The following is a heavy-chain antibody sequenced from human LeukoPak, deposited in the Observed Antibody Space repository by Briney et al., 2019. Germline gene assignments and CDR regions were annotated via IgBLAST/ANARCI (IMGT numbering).Heavy chain of an antibody. V-gene: IGHV3-30*18. D-gene: IGHD2-2*01. Sequence: GGSLRLSCAASGFTFSDYYMSWVRQAPGKGLEWVAVISYDGRNKHYPDPVKGRLTISRDISTDTLWLQMDSLRTEDTAVYYCAKGPLRGTAAAIDYWGQGTLVTVSS. CDR2: ISYDGRNK. J-gene: IGHJ4*02. CDR1: GFTFSDYY. CDR3: AKGPLRGTAAAIDY.